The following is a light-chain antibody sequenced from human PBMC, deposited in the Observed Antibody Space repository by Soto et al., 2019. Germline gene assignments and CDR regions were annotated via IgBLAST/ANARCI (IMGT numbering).Light chain of an antibody. CDR1: QGISSY. Sequence: EIQMTQSPSYMAASVGDRVTITSSASQGISSYLAWYQQKPGKAPKLLIYAASSLQSGVPSRFSGSGSGTDFTLTISSLQPEDLATYYCQKRYSTLSITVGKGTRLEIK. CDR3: QKRYSTLSIT. V-gene: IGKV1-9*01. CDR2: AAS. J-gene: IGKJ5*01.